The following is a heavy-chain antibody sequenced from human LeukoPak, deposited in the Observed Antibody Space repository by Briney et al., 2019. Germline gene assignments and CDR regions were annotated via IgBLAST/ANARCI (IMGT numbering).Heavy chain of an antibody. CDR1: GGSISSYY. J-gene: IGHJ4*02. Sequence: SETLSLTCTVSGGSISSYYWSWIRQPPGKGLEWIGYIYYSGSTNYSPSLKSRVTISVDTSKNQFSLKLSSVTAADTAVYYCARLGLTDTAMVPAEDYWGQGTLVTVSS. CDR3: ARLGLTDTAMVPAEDY. CDR2: IYYSGST. V-gene: IGHV4-59*12. D-gene: IGHD5-18*01.